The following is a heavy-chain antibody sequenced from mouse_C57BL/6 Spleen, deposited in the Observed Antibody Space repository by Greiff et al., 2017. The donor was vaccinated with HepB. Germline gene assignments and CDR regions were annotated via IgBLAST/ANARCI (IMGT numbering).Heavy chain of an antibody. J-gene: IGHJ2*01. CDR1: GFTFSDYG. CDR2: ISSGSSTI. Sequence: LQQSGGGLVKPGGSLKLSCAASGFTFSDYGMHWVRQAPEKGLEWVAYISSGSSTIYYADTVKGRFTISRDNAKNTLFLQMTSLRSEDTAMYYCARAYYYFDYWGQGTTLTVSS. V-gene: IGHV5-17*01. CDR3: ARAYYYFDY.